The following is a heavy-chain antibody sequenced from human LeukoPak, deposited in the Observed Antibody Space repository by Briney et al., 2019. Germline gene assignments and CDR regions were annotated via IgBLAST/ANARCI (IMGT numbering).Heavy chain of an antibody. D-gene: IGHD3-22*01. Sequence: SETLSLTCTVSGGSISSSTYYWVWIRQPPGKGLEWIGSIYYTGSTYYNPSLKSRVTISVDTSKNQFSLKLSSVTAADTAVYYCARANYYDGSGYQQAFDYWGQGTLVTVSS. J-gene: IGHJ4*02. CDR2: IYYTGST. CDR3: ARANYYDGSGYQQAFDY. CDR1: GGSISSSTYY. V-gene: IGHV4-39*01.